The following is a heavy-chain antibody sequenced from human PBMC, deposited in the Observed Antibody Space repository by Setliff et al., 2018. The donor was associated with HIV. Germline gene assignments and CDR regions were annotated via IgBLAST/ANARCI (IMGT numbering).Heavy chain of an antibody. Sequence: SVKVSGKASGGAFISHTFTWVRQAPGQGLEWMGRIIPILGIPNYAQNFQGRLTISADESTRTAYLELSSLRSDDSAVYFCAKEQEIGSYLDPWAREPWSPSPQ. D-gene: IGHD2-2*02. CDR2: IIPILGIP. J-gene: IGHJ5*02. V-gene: IGHV1-69*04. CDR3: AKEQEIGSYLDP. CDR1: GGAFISHT.